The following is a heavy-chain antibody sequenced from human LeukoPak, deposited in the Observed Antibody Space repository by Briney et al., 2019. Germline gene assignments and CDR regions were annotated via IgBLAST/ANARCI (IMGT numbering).Heavy chain of an antibody. CDR2: IKQDGSEK. D-gene: IGHD3-10*01. CDR3: ARVSYYGSGSYYSLTGLDP. Sequence: GGSLRVSCAASGFTFSSDWMSWVRQAPGKGLEWVANIKQDGSEKYYVDSVKGRFTISRDNAKNSLHLQMNSLRAEDTAVYYCARVSYYGSGSYYSLTGLDPWGQGTLVTVSS. J-gene: IGHJ5*02. CDR1: GFTFSSDW. V-gene: IGHV3-7*01.